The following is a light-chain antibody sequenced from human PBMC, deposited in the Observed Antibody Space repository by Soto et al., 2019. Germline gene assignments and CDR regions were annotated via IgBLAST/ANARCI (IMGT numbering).Light chain of an antibody. CDR2: WAW. V-gene: IGKV4-1*01. Sequence: IMVTPSPDPMAVCLGERATINSKTTQTVLYRFNNKNYLAWYQQKPGHRPRLLCYWAWTRGAGVPGGLSGGWVGVYLSVTISILQAEDVSVYYSQQDCRTPHTFGGGTKVDIK. CDR3: QQDCRTPHT. CDR1: QTVLYRFNNKNY. J-gene: IGKJ4*01.